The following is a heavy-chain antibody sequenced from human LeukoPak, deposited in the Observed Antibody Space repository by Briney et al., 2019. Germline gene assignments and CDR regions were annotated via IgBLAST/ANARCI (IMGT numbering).Heavy chain of an antibody. V-gene: IGHV3-23*01. CDR3: VYRLPLGGPYYGMDV. J-gene: IGHJ6*02. D-gene: IGHD1-26*01. Sequence: PGGSLRLSCASSGFTFSSYAMSWVRQAPGKGLEGVSAISGSGGRTYYEDSVKGRFTTSRDNSKNMLYMQMNSLRAADTAVYCCVYRLPLGGPYYGMDVWGQGTTVTVSS. CDR1: GFTFSSYA. CDR2: ISGSGGRT.